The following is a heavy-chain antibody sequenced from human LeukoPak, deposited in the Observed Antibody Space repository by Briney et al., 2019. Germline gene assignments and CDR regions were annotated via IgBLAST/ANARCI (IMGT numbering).Heavy chain of an antibody. CDR3: ARLTVTRYFDY. J-gene: IGHJ4*02. CDR1: GFTFSSSE. Sequence: TGGCLRLSCAASGFTFSSSEMNWVRQAPGKGLEWVSYISSGGSTIYYADSVKGRFTISRDNAKNSLYLQMNSLRAEDTAVYYCARLTVTRYFDYWGQGTLVTVSS. D-gene: IGHD4-17*01. CDR2: ISSGGSTI. V-gene: IGHV3-48*03.